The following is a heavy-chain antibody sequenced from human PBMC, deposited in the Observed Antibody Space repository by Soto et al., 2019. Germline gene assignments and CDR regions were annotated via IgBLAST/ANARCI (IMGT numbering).Heavy chain of an antibody. D-gene: IGHD5-12*01. V-gene: IGHV3-15*01. CDR3: TTESGYDSGTYRGFDI. CDR2: IKSKTDGGTS. J-gene: IGHJ6*02. Sequence: GGSLRLSCAASGFTFSNALMSWVRQCPGKGLEWIGRIKSKTDGGTSDYAAPVKGRFTMSRDDSKNTLYLQMKSLRIEDTAVYYCTTESGYDSGTYRGFDIWGQGTTVTVSS. CDR1: GFTFSNAL.